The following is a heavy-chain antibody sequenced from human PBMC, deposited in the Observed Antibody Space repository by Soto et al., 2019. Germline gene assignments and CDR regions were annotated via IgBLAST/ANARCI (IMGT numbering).Heavy chain of an antibody. D-gene: IGHD4-17*01. V-gene: IGHV1-69*04. J-gene: IGHJ4*02. CDR3: ARDDYGDYDFDY. CDR2: IIPVLGIA. CDR1: GDTFSFYT. Sequence: GASVKVSCKASGDTFSFYTINWVRQAPGQGLEWMGRIIPVLGIANYAQKFQGRVTMTTDTSTSTAYMELRSLRSDDTAVYYCARDDYGDYDFDYWGQGTLVTVSS.